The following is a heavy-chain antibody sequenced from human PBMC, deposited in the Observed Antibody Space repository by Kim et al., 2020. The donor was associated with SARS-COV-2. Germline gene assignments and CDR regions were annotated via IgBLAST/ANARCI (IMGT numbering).Heavy chain of an antibody. CDR3: AKGVINSGFDY. V-gene: IGHV3-23*01. CDR1: GFTFSTSP. Sequence: GGSPRLSCVASGFTFSTSPMGWVRQAPGKGLEWVSRISWDGTRTYYADSVKGRVTMSSDKSKNMLYLHMNSLRVEDTAVYYCAKGVINSGFDYWGQGTQV. D-gene: IGHD1-26*01. J-gene: IGHJ4*02. CDR2: ISWDGTRT.